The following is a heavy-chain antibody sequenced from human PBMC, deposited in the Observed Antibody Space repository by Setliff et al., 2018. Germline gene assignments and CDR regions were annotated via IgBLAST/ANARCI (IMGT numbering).Heavy chain of an antibody. Sequence: SETLSLTCNVYGGSFDTYYWSWIRQPPGKGLEWFGEINHSGSGAYNPSFKGRVTISVDTSKKQFSLTLTSVTAADTALYYCRQAVVGRDVFDIWGQGTVGTVSS. D-gene: IGHD1-1*01. CDR3: RQAVVGRDVFDI. CDR1: GGSFDTYY. J-gene: IGHJ3*02. V-gene: IGHV4-34*01. CDR2: INHSGSG.